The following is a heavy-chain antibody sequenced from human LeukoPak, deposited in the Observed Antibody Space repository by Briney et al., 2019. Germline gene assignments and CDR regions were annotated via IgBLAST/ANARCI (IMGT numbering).Heavy chain of an antibody. CDR3: ARDQGLTAPPPYGLDV. Sequence: SVQVSCKTSGGXFSTSAITWVRQAPGQGLEWMGRIIPVLNITTYAQRFQGRVTITADTSTSTVYMELSSLRSEETAVYYCARDQGLTAPPPYGLDVWGQGTTVIVSS. J-gene: IGHJ6*02. CDR2: IIPVLNIT. CDR1: GGXFSTSA. V-gene: IGHV1-69*04. D-gene: IGHD5-18*01.